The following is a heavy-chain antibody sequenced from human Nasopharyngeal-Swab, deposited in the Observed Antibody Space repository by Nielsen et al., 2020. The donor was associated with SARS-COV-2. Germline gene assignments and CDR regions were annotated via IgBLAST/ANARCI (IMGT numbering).Heavy chain of an antibody. CDR3: ESGSRY. CDR2: FSSSDSLM. Sequence: AGSLRLSCAASGFTFSDNTFNWVPQAPAQVRRWFSSFSSSDSLMYYTDSVTGRFTMSRDNAKNSLYLQMKSLRPEDTAVYYCESGSRYWGQGTLVTVSS. CDR1: GFTFSDNT. V-gene: IGHV3-21*01. D-gene: IGHD2-2*01. J-gene: IGHJ4*02.